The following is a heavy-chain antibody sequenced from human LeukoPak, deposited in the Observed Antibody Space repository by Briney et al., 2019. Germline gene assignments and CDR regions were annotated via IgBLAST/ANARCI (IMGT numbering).Heavy chain of an antibody. CDR3: ATGSNSATSDAFDI. D-gene: IGHD2/OR15-2a*01. CDR2: MFYNGNT. V-gene: IGHV4-59*01. Sequence: PPETLSLTCTVSGGAINTYYWTWIRQPPGRGLKGFGYMFYNGNTNYTPSRRSRVTMSVDTAKNQVSLNLKSVTAADTAVYYCATGSNSATSDAFDIWGQGTMVTVSS. CDR1: GGAINTYY. J-gene: IGHJ3*02.